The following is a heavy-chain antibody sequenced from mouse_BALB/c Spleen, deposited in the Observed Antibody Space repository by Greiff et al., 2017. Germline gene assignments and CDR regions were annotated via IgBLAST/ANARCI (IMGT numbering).Heavy chain of an antibody. Sequence: EVKLMESGGGLVKPGGSLKLSCAASGFTFSSYAMSWVRQSPGKRLEWVAEISSGGSYTYYPDTVTGRFTISRDNAKNTLYLEMSSLRSEDTAMYYCARGGYDYDDGAWFAYWGQGTLVTVSA. CDR3: ARGGYDYDDGAWFAY. CDR2: ISSGGSYT. V-gene: IGHV5-9-4*01. CDR1: GFTFSSYA. J-gene: IGHJ3*01. D-gene: IGHD2-4*01.